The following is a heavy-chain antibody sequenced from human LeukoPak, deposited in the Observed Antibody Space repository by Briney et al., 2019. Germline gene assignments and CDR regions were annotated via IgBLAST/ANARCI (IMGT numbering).Heavy chain of an antibody. Sequence: GSLRLSCAASGFTFSSYGRHWVRQAPGKGLERVAVIWYDGSNKYYADSVKGRFTISRDNSKNTLYLQMNSLRAEDTAVYYCARDLHCGGDCYSYYFDYWGQGTLVTVSS. CDR3: ARDLHCGGDCYSYYFDY. J-gene: IGHJ4*02. CDR2: IWYDGSNK. V-gene: IGHV3-33*01. CDR1: GFTFSSYG. D-gene: IGHD2-21*02.